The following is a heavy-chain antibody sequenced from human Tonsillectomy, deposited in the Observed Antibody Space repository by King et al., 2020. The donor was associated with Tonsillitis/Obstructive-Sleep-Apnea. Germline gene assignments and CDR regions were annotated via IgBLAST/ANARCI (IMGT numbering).Heavy chain of an antibody. Sequence: QLQLQESGPGLVKPSETLSLTCTVSGGSISTSGYHLGWIRQPPGKGLEWIGRIYYSGSTYYNPSLKSRITMSVDTSKNQFSLSLTSVTTADTAVYYCATSSVPYAFWGQGTLVTVSS. CDR3: ATSSVPYAF. V-gene: IGHV4-39*01. D-gene: IGHD2-2*01. CDR2: IYYSGST. J-gene: IGHJ4*02. CDR1: GGSISTSGYH.